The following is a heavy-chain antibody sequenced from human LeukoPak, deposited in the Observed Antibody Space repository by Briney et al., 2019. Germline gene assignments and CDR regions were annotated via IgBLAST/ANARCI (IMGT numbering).Heavy chain of an antibody. J-gene: IGHJ4*02. CDR3: ARDQGIFDY. Sequence: PGGSLRLSCAASGFTFSSYDMHWVRQATGKGLEWVSAIGTAGDTYYPGSVKGRFTISRDNAKNSLYLQMNSLRDEDSAVYYCARDQGIFDYWGQGTLVTVSS. CDR2: IGTAGDT. V-gene: IGHV3-13*04. CDR1: GFTFSSYD.